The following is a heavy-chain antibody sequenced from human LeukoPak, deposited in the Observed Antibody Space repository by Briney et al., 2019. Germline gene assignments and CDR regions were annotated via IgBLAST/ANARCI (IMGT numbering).Heavy chain of an antibody. D-gene: IGHD5-12*01. CDR2: LIGSSGST. CDR1: GFMSTNYA. CDR3: AKGAYDYIEMGYFDY. J-gene: IGHJ4*02. Sequence: GSLRLFCGASGFMSTNYAMNWVRQAAGKGLEWVSILIGSSGSTDYADSVKGRFTISRDTSKNTLFLQMNSLRGEDTDIYYCAKGAYDYIEMGYFDYWGQGTLVTVSS. V-gene: IGHV3-23*01.